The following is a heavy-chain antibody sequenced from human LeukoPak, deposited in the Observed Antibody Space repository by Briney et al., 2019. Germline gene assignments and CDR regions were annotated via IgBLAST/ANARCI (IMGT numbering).Heavy chain of an antibody. CDR1: GFTFSSYA. CDR3: ATYYYDSSGYFQH. J-gene: IGHJ1*01. CDR2: ISYDGSNK. Sequence: GRSLRLSCAASGFTFSSYAMHWVRQAPGKGLEWVAVISYDGSNKYHADSVKGRFTISRDNSKNTLYLQMNSLRAEDTAVYYCATYYYDSSGYFQHWGQGTLVTVSS. D-gene: IGHD3-22*01. V-gene: IGHV3-30-3*01.